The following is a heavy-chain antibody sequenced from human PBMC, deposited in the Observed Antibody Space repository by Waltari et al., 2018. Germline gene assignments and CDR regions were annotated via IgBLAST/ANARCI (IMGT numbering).Heavy chain of an antibody. CDR1: GGSISSTSYY. CDR2: FSYNGNT. D-gene: IGHD2-15*01. Sequence: QLQLQESGPGLVKPSETLSLTCSVSGGSISSTSYYWGWIRQPPGKGLEWIGSFSYNGNTYYNPSLKSRVTISVDTSKNHFSLQLTSVTAADTAMYYCARPGRVGGGSLMGLDYWGQGTLVTVSS. CDR3: ARPGRVGGGSLMGLDY. J-gene: IGHJ4*02. V-gene: IGHV4-39*01.